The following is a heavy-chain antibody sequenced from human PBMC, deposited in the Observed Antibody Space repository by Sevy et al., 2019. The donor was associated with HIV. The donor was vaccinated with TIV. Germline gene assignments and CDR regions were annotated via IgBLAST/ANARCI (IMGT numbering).Heavy chain of an antibody. D-gene: IGHD2-8*02. CDR2: IQFDGSSQ. CDR3: AKNTAAVGVGGFDY. Sequence: GGSLRLSCAASGFTFSYSGMHWVRQAPGKGLEWVTFIQFDGSSQYYAESVKGRFTILRDNTKNTLYLQMNSLRRGDTAVYYCAKNTAAVGVGGFDYWGQGALVTVSS. V-gene: IGHV3-30*02. J-gene: IGHJ4*02. CDR1: GFTFSYSG.